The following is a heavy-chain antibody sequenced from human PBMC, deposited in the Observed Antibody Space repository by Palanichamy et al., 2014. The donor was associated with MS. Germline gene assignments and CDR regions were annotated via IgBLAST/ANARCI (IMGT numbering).Heavy chain of an antibody. CDR1: GYILSKYW. CDR2: IDLSDSST. CDR3: ARLPGLLWLGELSRWDYALDV. Sequence: VQLVQSGAEVKKPGESLRISCKGSGYILSKYWVTWVRQVPGKGLEWVGRIDLSDSSTKYSPSFEGHVTVSADTSTNTAYLQWTSLKASDTAIYYCARLPGLLWLGELSRWDYALDVWGQGTAVTVSS. V-gene: IGHV5-10-1*03. J-gene: IGHJ6*01. D-gene: IGHD3-10*01.